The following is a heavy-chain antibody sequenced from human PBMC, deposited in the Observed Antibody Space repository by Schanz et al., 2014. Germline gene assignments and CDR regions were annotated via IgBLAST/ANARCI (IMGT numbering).Heavy chain of an antibody. CDR1: GYSFTSYY. Sequence: QVQLVQSGAEVKKPGASVKVSCKAFGYSFTSYYIHWVRQAPGQGLEWMATINPSGGSTSFAQKFQGRVTMTRATSTSTVXXXXXSLRSEXXXXXXXXXXXYSASYFPSPPLYGLDVWGQGTTVTVSS. CDR3: XXXXYSASYFPSPPLYGLDV. J-gene: IGHJ6*02. D-gene: IGHD1-26*01. CDR2: INPSGGST. V-gene: IGHV1-46*01.